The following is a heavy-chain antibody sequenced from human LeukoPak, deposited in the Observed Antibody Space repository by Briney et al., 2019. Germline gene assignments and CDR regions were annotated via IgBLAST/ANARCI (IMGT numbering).Heavy chain of an antibody. Sequence: GWSLRLSCAASGFTFSSYAMSWVRQAPGKGLKWVSAISGSGGSTYYADSGKGRFTISRDNSKNTLYLQMNSLRAEDTAVYYCAKNGVVGATLVDYWGQGTLVTVSS. D-gene: IGHD1-26*01. CDR1: GFTFSSYA. CDR3: AKNGVVGATLVDY. V-gene: IGHV3-23*01. J-gene: IGHJ4*02. CDR2: ISGSGGST.